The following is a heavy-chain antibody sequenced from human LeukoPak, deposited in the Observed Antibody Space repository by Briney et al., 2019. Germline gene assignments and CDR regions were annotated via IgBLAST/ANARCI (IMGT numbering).Heavy chain of an antibody. D-gene: IGHD2-15*01. CDR3: ATFPRDKQGF. CDR2: ISTSSRDI. V-gene: IGHV3-48*02. J-gene: IGHJ4*02. CDR1: GFIFSYYG. Sequence: GRSLRLSCAASGFIFSYYGMHWVRQAPGKGLEWVAYISTSSRDIYYADSVRGRFIISRDDAKNSLFLQLNGLRDDDTGVYYCATFPRDKQGFWGQGTLVTVSS.